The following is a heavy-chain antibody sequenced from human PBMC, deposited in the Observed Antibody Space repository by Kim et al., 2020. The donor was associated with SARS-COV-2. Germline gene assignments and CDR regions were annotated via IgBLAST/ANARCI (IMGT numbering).Heavy chain of an antibody. CDR1: GFTFDDYA. D-gene: IGHD1-26*01. CDR3: AKDVCNKWERGGPMDV. Sequence: GGSLRLSCAASGFTFDDYAMHWVRQAPGKGLEWVSGISWNSGSIGYADSVKGRFTISRDNAKNSLYLQMNSLRAEDTALYYCAKDVCNKWERGGPMDVWGQGTTVTVSS. J-gene: IGHJ6*02. CDR2: ISWNSGSI. V-gene: IGHV3-9*01.